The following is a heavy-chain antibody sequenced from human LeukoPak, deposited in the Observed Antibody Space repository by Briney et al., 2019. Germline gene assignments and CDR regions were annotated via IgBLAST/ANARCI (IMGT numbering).Heavy chain of an antibody. D-gene: IGHD1-14*01. CDR1: GGSRRKDI. J-gene: IGHJ2*01. CDR2: IYMNGIA. Sequence: SETLSLTCIVSGGSRRKDIWNWIRQPARTGLEWIGRIYMNGIANYNPSLKSRVTMSLDTSNNQFSLNLYSVTAADTAVYYCARNRDWYWFFDLWGRGTLVTVSS. CDR3: ARNRDWYWFFDL. V-gene: IGHV4-4*07.